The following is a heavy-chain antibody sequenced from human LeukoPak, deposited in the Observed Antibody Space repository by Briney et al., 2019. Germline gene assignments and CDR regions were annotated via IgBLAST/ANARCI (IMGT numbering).Heavy chain of an antibody. Sequence: SGPTLMKPTQTLTLTCTFSGFSLSTSGVGVGWIRQPPVKALEWLALIYWDDDKRYNPSLKSRLTITKDTSKNQVVLTVTNMDPMDTATYYCAHSPIGMGATMGFDYWGQGTLVTVSS. CDR1: GFSLSTSGVG. J-gene: IGHJ4*02. V-gene: IGHV2-5*02. CDR2: IYWDDDK. CDR3: AHSPIGMGATMGFDY. D-gene: IGHD1-26*01.